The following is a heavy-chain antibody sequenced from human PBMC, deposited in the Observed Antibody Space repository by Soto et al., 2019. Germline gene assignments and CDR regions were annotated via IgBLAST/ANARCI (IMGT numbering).Heavy chain of an antibody. CDR3: ARDEIYDILTGYYARFDY. CDR2: INPSGGST. Sequence: SVKVSCKASGYTFTSYYMHWVRQAPGQGLEWMGIINPSGGSTSYAQKFQGRVTMTRDTSTSTVYMELSSLRSEDTAVYYCARDEIYDILTGYYARFDYWGQGTLVTVSS. V-gene: IGHV1-46*01. J-gene: IGHJ4*02. CDR1: GYTFTSYY. D-gene: IGHD3-9*01.